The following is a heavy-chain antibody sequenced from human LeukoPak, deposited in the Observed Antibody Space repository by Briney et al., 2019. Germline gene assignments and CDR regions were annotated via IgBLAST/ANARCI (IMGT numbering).Heavy chain of an antibody. Sequence: SETLSLTCAVSVGSISSGGYSWSWIRQPPGKGLEWIVYIYHSGSTYYNPSLKSRVTISVDRSKDQFSLKLSSVTAADTAVYYCARGGNIYDSSGFVAFDIWGQGTMVTVSS. V-gene: IGHV4-30-2*01. J-gene: IGHJ3*02. D-gene: IGHD3-22*01. CDR1: VGSISSGGYS. CDR2: IYHSGST. CDR3: ARGGNIYDSSGFVAFDI.